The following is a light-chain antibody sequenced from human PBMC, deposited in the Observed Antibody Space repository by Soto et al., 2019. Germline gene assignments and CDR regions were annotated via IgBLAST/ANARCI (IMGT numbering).Light chain of an antibody. Sequence: QSALTQPPSASGSLGQSVTISCTGTRSNIGGYNYVSWYLQYPGKAPKLMIYDVYKRPSGVPDRFSGSKSGNTASLTVSGLQAEEEADYYCSSYAVNNKVVFGGGTKLTVL. CDR2: DVY. CDR1: RSNIGGYNY. J-gene: IGLJ2*01. CDR3: SSYAVNNKVV. V-gene: IGLV2-8*01.